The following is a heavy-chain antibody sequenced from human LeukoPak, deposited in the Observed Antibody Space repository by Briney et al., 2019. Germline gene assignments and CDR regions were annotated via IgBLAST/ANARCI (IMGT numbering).Heavy chain of an antibody. V-gene: IGHV4-31*03. CDR2: IYYSGYT. CDR3: ARVLGVTTGHTFDI. Sequence: SQTLSLTCTVSGASINSGGFFWGWLRQHPGKGLEWFGHIYYSGYTYYNPSLTSRLAISLDTSKTQFSLRLSSVTAADTALYYCARVLGVTTGHTFDIWGQGIMVTVSS. D-gene: IGHD4-17*01. J-gene: IGHJ3*02. CDR1: GASINSGGFF.